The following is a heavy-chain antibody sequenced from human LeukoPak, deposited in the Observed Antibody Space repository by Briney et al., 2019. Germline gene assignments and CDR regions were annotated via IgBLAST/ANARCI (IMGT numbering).Heavy chain of an antibody. CDR2: INQDGSEK. V-gene: IGHV3-7*01. Sequence: GGSLRLSCAASGFTFSRNWMTWVRQAPGKGLEWVANINQDGSEKYYVDSVKGRFTISRDNAKNTLYLQMNSLRAEDTAVYYCARSTYSGSLSDYWGQGTLVTVSS. D-gene: IGHD1-26*01. CDR1: GFTFSRNW. J-gene: IGHJ4*02. CDR3: ARSTYSGSLSDY.